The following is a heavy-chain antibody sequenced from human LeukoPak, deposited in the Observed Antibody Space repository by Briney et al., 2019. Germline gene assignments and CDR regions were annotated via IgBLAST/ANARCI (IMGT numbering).Heavy chain of an antibody. Sequence: PGGSLRLSCAASGFTFDDYAMHWVRQAPGKGLEWVSGISWNSGSIGYADSVKGRFTISRDNAKNSLYLQMNSLRAEDMALYYCAKAGSSGYYFDAFDIWGQGTWSPSLQ. CDR2: ISWNSGSI. CDR3: AKAGSSGYYFDAFDI. D-gene: IGHD3-22*01. CDR1: GFTFDDYA. V-gene: IGHV3-9*03. J-gene: IGHJ3*02.